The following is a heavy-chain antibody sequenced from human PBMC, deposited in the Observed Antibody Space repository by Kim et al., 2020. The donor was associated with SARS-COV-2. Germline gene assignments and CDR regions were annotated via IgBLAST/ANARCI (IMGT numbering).Heavy chain of an antibody. Sequence: YVDSVKGRFTISRDNAKNSLYLQMNSLRAEDTAVYYCARDRKGGGSYEDYWGQGTLVTVSS. D-gene: IGHD1-26*01. V-gene: IGHV3-7*01. J-gene: IGHJ4*02. CDR3: ARDRKGGGSYEDY.